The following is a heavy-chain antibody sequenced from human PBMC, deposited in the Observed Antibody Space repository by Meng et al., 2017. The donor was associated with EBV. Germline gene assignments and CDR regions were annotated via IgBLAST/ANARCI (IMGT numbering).Heavy chain of an antibody. Sequence: QSPLVQSGAGVKTPGPSVMVSHKAAGYTFTSYGISWVRQAPGQGLEWIGWISAYTGNTNYAQKLQGRVTMTTDTSTSTAYMELSSLRSDDTAVYYCARVRTFGGVIPPDYWGQGTLVTVSS. V-gene: IGHV1-18*01. CDR1: GYTFTSYG. J-gene: IGHJ4*02. CDR2: ISAYTGNT. D-gene: IGHD3-16*02. CDR3: ARVRTFGGVIPPDY.